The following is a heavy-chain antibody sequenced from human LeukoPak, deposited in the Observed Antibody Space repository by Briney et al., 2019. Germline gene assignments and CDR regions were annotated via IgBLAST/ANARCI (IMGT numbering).Heavy chain of an antibody. Sequence: GGSLRLSCAASGFTFSSYSMNWVRQAPGKGLEWVAVISYDGSNKYYADSVKGRFAISRDNSKNTLYLQMNSLRAEDTAVYYCAREGSDVDTAMAADYWGQGTLVTVSS. CDR1: GFTFSSYS. V-gene: IGHV3-30*03. J-gene: IGHJ4*02. CDR3: AREGSDVDTAMAADY. CDR2: ISYDGSNK. D-gene: IGHD5-18*01.